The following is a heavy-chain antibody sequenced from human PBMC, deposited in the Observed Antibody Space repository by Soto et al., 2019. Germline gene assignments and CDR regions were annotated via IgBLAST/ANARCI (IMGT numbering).Heavy chain of an antibody. D-gene: IGHD7-27*01. CDR2: ISYDGSIR. J-gene: IGHJ4*02. V-gene: IGHV3-74*01. CDR1: GFTFRNHW. Sequence: GGSLRLSCAASGFTFRNHWMHWVRQAPGKGLLWVARISYDGSIRDYADSVKDRFIVSRDNAKNTLDLQMNGLRVDDTAVYYCVRNNWGPDYWGQGT. CDR3: VRNNWGPDY.